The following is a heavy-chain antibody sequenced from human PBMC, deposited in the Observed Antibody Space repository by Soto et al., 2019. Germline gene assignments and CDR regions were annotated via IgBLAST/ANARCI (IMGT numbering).Heavy chain of an antibody. V-gene: IGHV3-48*02. J-gene: IGHJ4*02. CDR3: AREMATVTEIDY. CDR1: GFTFNTYS. Sequence: EIQLVESGGGLVQPGGSLRLSCAASGFTFNTYSMNWVRQAPGKGLQWVSYISRGGTTIYYAESVKGRLTISRDNAKNSLYLEMNSLRDEDTAVYCCAREMATVTEIDYWGQRTLVTVSS. CDR2: ISRGGTTI. D-gene: IGHD4-4*01.